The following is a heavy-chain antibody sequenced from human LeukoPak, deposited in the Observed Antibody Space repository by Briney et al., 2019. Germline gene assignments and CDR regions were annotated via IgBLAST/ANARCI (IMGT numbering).Heavy chain of an antibody. CDR3: ARPYSSSEWNY. Sequence: SETLSLTCTVSGGSISSSTYYWGWIRRPPGKGLEWIGSIYYSGSTYYNPSLKSRVTISVDTSKNQFSLKLSSVTAADTAVYYCARPYSSSEWNYWGQGTLVTVSS. CDR2: IYYSGST. D-gene: IGHD6-13*01. CDR1: GGSISSSTYY. J-gene: IGHJ4*02. V-gene: IGHV4-39*01.